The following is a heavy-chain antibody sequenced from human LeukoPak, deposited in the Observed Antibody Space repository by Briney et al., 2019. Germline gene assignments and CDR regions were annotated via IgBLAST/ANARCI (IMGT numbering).Heavy chain of an antibody. D-gene: IGHD3-3*01. CDR2: IYYSGST. CDR3: ARTGGITIFGVVRGISFDY. J-gene: IGHJ4*02. Sequence: PSETLSLTCAVSGYSISSGYYWGWIRQPPGKGLEWIGSIYYSGSTYYNPSLKSRVTISVDTSKNQFSLKLSSVTAADTAVYYCARTGGITIFGVVRGISFDYWGQGTLVTVSS. V-gene: IGHV4-38-2*01. CDR1: GYSISSGYY.